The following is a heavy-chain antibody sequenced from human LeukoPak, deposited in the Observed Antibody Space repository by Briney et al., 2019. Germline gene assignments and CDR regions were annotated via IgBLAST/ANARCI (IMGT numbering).Heavy chain of an antibody. CDR3: AKKYGVTVYGSGLNYFDY. D-gene: IGHD6-19*01. CDR1: GFTFSSYA. Sequence: GGSLRLSCAASGFTFSSYAMSWVRQAPGKSLEWVSGIGGSGSRTYYADSVKGRFTISRDNSKNTLYLQMNSLRAEDTAIYYCAKKYGVTVYGSGLNYFDYWGQGTLVTVSS. CDR2: IGGSGSRT. V-gene: IGHV3-23*01. J-gene: IGHJ4*02.